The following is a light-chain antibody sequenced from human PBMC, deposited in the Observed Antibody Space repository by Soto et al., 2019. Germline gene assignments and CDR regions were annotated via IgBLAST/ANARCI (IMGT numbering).Light chain of an antibody. CDR2: GVS. J-gene: IGKJ5*01. V-gene: IGKV3-20*01. Sequence: VLTQSPGPLSLSPLDRSPLSCISSQSLSSNYLAWYQQKPGQAPRLLIYGVSSRATGVPVSFSGSGSGTDFTLTISRLEPEDFAVYYCQQYVSAPITFGQGTRLEIK. CDR1: QSLSSNY. CDR3: QQYVSAPIT.